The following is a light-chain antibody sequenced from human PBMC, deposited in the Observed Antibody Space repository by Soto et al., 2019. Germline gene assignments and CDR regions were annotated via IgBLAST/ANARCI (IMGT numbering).Light chain of an antibody. V-gene: IGKV4-1*01. J-gene: IGKJ4*01. CDR2: WAS. CDR3: QQYYSTTLT. CDR1: QSVLYSSNNKNY. Sequence: DIVMTQSPDSLAVSLCERATINCKSSQSVLYSSNNKNYLAWYQQKPGQPPKLLIYWASTRESGVPDRVSGSGSGTDLTLTISRLQAEDVAVYYCQQYYSTTLTCGGGTKVDIK.